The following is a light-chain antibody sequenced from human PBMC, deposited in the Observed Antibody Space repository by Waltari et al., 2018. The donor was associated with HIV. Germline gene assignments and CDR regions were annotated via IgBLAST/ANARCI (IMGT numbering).Light chain of an antibody. Sequence: QSVLTQPPSVSAAPGQKVTISCSGSSSNIGNNYVSWYQQLPGTAPKLLIYENNKRPPGIPDRFSGSKSGTSATLGITGLQTGDEADYYCGTWGSSLSAGRYVFGTGTKVTVL. CDR1: SSNIGNNY. J-gene: IGLJ1*01. V-gene: IGLV1-51*02. CDR3: GTWGSSLSAGRYV. CDR2: ENN.